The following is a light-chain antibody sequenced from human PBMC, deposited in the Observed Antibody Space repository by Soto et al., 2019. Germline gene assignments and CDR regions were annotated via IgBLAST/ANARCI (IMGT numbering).Light chain of an antibody. J-gene: IGKJ5*01. CDR1: RTVSITY. Sequence: VLTQSPGTLSLSPGESATLSCRASRTVSITYLTWYQQKPGQAPRLLIFGASKRATGIPDRFSGSGSGRDFTPTISGLEPEDFAVYYCQQYGSSSLISFGQGTRLEIK. CDR2: GAS. V-gene: IGKV3-20*01. CDR3: QQYGSSSLIS.